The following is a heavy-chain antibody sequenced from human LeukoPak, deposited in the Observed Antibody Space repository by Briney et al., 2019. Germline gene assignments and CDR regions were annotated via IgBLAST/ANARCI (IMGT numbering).Heavy chain of an antibody. CDR1: GYSFTSYW. CDR3: ARGDYDILTGYYLYFDY. CDR2: IYPGDSDT. V-gene: IGHV5-51*01. Sequence: GESLKISGKGFGYSFTSYWIGWVRQMPGKGLEWMGIIYPGDSDTRYSPSFQGQVTISADKSISTAYLQWSSLKASDTAMYYCARGDYDILTGYYLYFDYWGQGTLVTVSS. J-gene: IGHJ4*02. D-gene: IGHD3-9*01.